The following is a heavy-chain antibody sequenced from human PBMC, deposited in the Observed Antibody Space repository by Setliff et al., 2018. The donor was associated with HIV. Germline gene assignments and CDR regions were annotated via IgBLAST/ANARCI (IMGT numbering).Heavy chain of an antibody. CDR2: VYNTGIT. Sequence: SETLSLTCTVSSDSTSNHYWSWVRQPPGKGLEWIGYVYNTGITSYNPSLKSRLTISVDMSQNQVSLKMRSVTAADTAVYYCARVTRSGSGWFWEHYFDSWGQGSLVNVSS. D-gene: IGHD6-19*01. CDR3: ARVTRSGSGWFWEHYFDS. CDR1: SDSTSNHY. V-gene: IGHV4-59*11. J-gene: IGHJ4*02.